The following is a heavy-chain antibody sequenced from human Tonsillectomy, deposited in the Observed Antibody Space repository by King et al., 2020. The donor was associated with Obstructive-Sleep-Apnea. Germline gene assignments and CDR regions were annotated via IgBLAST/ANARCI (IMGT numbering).Heavy chain of an antibody. CDR1: GFTFSSYA. J-gene: IGHJ4*02. CDR3: ARDREYYFDY. D-gene: IGHD3-10*01. Sequence: VQLVQSGGGVVQPGRSLRLSCAASGFTFSSYAMHCVRQAPGKGLEWVAVISHDGSNRYYADSVKGRFTISRDNSKNTLYLQMNSLRAEDTAVYYCARDREYYFDYWGQGTLVTVSS. V-gene: IGHV3-30-3*01. CDR2: ISHDGSNR.